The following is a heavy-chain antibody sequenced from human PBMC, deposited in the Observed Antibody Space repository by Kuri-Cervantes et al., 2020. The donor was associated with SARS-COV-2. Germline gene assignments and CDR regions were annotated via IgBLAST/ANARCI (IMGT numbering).Heavy chain of an antibody. Sequence: ASVKVSCKASGYTFTSYGISWVRQAPGQGLEWMGWISAYNGNTNYAQKLQGRVTMTTDTSTSTVYMELRSLRSDDTAVYYCARDRPSTGHDYWGQGTLVTVSS. CDR1: GYTFTSYG. V-gene: IGHV1-18*01. CDR3: ARDRPSTGHDY. D-gene: IGHD1-14*01. J-gene: IGHJ4*02. CDR2: ISAYNGNT.